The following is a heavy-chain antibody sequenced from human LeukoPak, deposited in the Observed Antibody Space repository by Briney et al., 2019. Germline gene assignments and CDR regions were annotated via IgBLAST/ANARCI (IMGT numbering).Heavy chain of an antibody. Sequence: ASVKVSCKASRNTFNWYAINWVRQAPGQGLEWMGWINTNTGKPTYAQGFTGRFAFSLDTSVSTAYLQINSLRAEDTAVYYCARDHFGTTGGWGQGTLVTVSS. D-gene: IGHD1-1*01. CDR2: INTNTGKP. V-gene: IGHV7-4-1*02. J-gene: IGHJ4*02. CDR3: ARDHFGTTGG. CDR1: RNTFNWYA.